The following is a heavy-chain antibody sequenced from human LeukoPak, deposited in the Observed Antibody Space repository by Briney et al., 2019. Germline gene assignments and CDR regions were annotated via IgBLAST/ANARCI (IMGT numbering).Heavy chain of an antibody. CDR1: GGSISSHY. J-gene: IGHJ4*02. CDR3: ARQSVAPDY. CDR2: IYYSGST. V-gene: IGHV4-59*11. D-gene: IGHD6-19*01. Sequence: SETLSLTCTVSGGSISSHYWSWIRQPPGKGLEWIGYIYYSGSTNYNPSLKSRVTISVDPSKNQFSLKLNSVTAADTAVYYCARQSVAPDYWGQGTLVTVSS.